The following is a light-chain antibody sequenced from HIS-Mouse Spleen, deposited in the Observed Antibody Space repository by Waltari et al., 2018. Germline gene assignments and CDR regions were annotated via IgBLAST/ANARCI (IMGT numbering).Light chain of an antibody. CDR3: SSYTSSSTPVV. J-gene: IGLJ2*01. CDR1: SSDVGGYNY. Sequence: QSALTQPASVSGSPGQTITISCTGTSSDVGGYNYVSWYQQHPGKAPKLMIYEVSNRPSGVLNRFSGSKSGNTASLTISGLQAEDEADYYCSSYTSSSTPVVFGGGTKLTVL. CDR2: EVS. V-gene: IGLV2-14*01.